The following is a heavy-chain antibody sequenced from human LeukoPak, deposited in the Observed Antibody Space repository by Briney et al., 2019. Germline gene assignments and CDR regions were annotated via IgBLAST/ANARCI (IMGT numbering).Heavy chain of an antibody. Sequence: SETLSLTCAVSGVSFNDYYWSWVRQTPGRGLEWIGEINHSGYTNDSPSLKSRVTLSIDTSRKQFSLNLRSVTAADTAVYYCARQAEGFDLWGQGTLVTVSS. V-gene: IGHV4-34*01. J-gene: IGHJ4*02. CDR1: GVSFNDYY. CDR3: ARQAEGFDL. CDR2: INHSGYT.